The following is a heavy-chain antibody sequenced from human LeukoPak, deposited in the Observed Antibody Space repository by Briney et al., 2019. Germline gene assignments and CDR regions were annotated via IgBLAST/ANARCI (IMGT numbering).Heavy chain of an antibody. CDR3: ARGSGYVVRGDGMDV. CDR2: IFSGGST. V-gene: IGHV3-66*01. J-gene: IGHJ6*02. CDR1: GFTVSSNY. Sequence: GGSLRLSCAVSGFTVSSNYMSWVRQAPGKGLEWVSVIFSGGSTYYADSVKGRFTISRDDSKNTVYLQMNSLRAEDTAVYYCARGSGYVVRGDGMDVWGQGTTVTVSS. D-gene: IGHD3-22*01.